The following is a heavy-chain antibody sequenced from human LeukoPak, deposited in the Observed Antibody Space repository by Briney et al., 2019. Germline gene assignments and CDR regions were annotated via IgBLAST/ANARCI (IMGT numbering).Heavy chain of an antibody. V-gene: IGHV4-59*01. D-gene: IGHD6-13*01. Sequence: SETLSLTCTVSGGSISSYYWSWIRQPPGKGLEWIGHFYYSGSSNYNPSLKSRVTISGDTSKNQFSLKLSSVTAADTAIYYCARVSPAVGAFDIWGRGTMVTVSS. J-gene: IGHJ3*02. CDR2: FYYSGSS. CDR3: ARVSPAVGAFDI. CDR1: GGSISSYY.